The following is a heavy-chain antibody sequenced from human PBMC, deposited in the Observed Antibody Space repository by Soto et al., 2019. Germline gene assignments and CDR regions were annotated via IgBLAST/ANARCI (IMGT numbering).Heavy chain of an antibody. J-gene: IGHJ6*02. D-gene: IGHD5-18*01. Sequence: PSETLSLTCSVSGGSISSSFWSWIRQPPGKELEWIGYISYSGSTTYNPSLKSRITLSVGTSKNQFSLRVASVTAADTAVYYCARSHRAMEYYYYYGMDVWGQGTTVTVSS. CDR2: ISYSGST. CDR1: GGSISSSF. CDR3: ARSHRAMEYYYYYGMDV. V-gene: IGHV4-59*01.